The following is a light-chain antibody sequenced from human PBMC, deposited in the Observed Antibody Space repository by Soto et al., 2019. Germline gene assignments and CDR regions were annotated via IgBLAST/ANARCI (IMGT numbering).Light chain of an antibody. CDR3: NSYTSSTTLV. CDR2: DVS. CDR1: SSDVGGYDY. Sequence: QSVLTQPASVSGSPGQSITISCTGTSSDVGGYDYVSWYQQHPGKAPKLMIYDVSSRPSGVSNRFSGSKSGSTASLTISRLQAEDEADYYCNSYTSSTTLVFGGGTKVTVL. V-gene: IGLV2-14*03. J-gene: IGLJ2*01.